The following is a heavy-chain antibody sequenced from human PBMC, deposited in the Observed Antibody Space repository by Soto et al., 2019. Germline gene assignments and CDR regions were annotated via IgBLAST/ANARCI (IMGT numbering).Heavy chain of an antibody. Sequence: QVQLQESGPGLVKPSETLSLTCTVSGGSISNRYWSWIRQPPGKGLEWIGYIYYNGNTHYNPPLKSRVTMSVDTSKNQISLKLSSVTAADTAVYYCTRANWYSEYWGQGTLVTVSS. CDR1: GGSISNRY. CDR3: TRANWYSEY. CDR2: IYYNGNT. D-gene: IGHD7-27*01. J-gene: IGHJ4*02. V-gene: IGHV4-59*11.